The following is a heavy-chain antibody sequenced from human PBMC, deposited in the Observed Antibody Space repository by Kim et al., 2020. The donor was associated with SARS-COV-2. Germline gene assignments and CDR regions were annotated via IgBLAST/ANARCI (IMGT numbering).Heavy chain of an antibody. CDR3: AKQLRYFDWFNPGSNSHPYYGMDV. V-gene: IGHV3-33*06. Sequence: GGSLRLSCAASGFTFSSYGMHWVRQAPGKGLEWVAVIWYDGNNKYYADSVKGRFTISRDNSKNTLYLQMNSLRAEDTAVYYCAKQLRYFDWFNPGSNSHPYYGMDVWGQGTTVTVSS. D-gene: IGHD3-9*01. CDR2: IWYDGNNK. CDR1: GFTFSSYG. J-gene: IGHJ6*02.